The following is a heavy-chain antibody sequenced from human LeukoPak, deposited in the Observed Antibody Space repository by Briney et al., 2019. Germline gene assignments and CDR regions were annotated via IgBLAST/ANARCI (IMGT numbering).Heavy chain of an antibody. J-gene: IGHJ6*03. Sequence: PGGSLRLSCAASGFTFSSYAMHWVRQAPGKGLEWVAVISYDGSNKYYADSVKGRFTISRDNSKNTLYLQMNSMRAEDTAVYYCARDRFSRIAVAGTNYMDVWGKGTTVTVSS. D-gene: IGHD6-19*01. CDR2: ISYDGSNK. CDR3: ARDRFSRIAVAGTNYMDV. V-gene: IGHV3-30*04. CDR1: GFTFSSYA.